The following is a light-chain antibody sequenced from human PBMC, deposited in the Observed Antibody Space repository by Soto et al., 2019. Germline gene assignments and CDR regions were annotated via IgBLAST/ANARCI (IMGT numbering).Light chain of an antibody. V-gene: IGLV2-14*01. CDR3: SSYTSVTTFVV. Sequence: QSVLTQPASVSGSPGQSITISCTGTSSDIGRYNFVSWYQQHPGKAPKLLVYEVTNRPSGVSNRFSGSKSGNTASLTIFGLQTGDEADYYCSSYTSVTTFVVFGTGTKVTVL. CDR1: SSDIGRYNF. CDR2: EVT. J-gene: IGLJ1*01.